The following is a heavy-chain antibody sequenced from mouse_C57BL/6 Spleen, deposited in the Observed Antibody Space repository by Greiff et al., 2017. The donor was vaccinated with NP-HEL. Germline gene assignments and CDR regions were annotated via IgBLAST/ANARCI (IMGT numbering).Heavy chain of an antibody. CDR3: ARFTDGYYGGGYFDY. CDR2: IRNKANGYTT. J-gene: IGHJ2*01. V-gene: IGHV7-3*01. Sequence: EVKLMESGGGLVQPGGSLSLSCAASGFTFTDYYMSWVRQPPGKALEWLGFIRNKANGYTTEYSASVKGRFTISRDNSQSSLYLQMNALRAEDSATYYCARFTDGYYGGGYFDYWGQGTTLTVSS. CDR1: GFTFTDYY. D-gene: IGHD2-3*01.